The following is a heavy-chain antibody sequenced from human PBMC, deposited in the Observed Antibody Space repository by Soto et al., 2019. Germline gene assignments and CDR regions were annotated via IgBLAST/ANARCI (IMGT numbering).Heavy chain of an antibody. CDR2: IHYSGST. V-gene: IGHV4-59*01. J-gene: IGHJ4*02. CDR3: ASWRIVLTKTCDY. D-gene: IGHD3-3*01. CDR1: GGSISSYY. Sequence: SETLSLTCTVSGGSISSYYCSWIRQPPGKGLEWIGYIHYSGSTNYNPSLKSRVTISVDTSKNQVSLKLSSVTAADTAAYYCASWRIVLTKTCDYWCQGTLVTGSS.